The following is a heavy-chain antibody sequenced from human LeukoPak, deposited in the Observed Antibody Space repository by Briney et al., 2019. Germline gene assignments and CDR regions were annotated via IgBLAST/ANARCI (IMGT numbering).Heavy chain of an antibody. J-gene: IGHJ3*02. CDR3: ASHRSATFDI. V-gene: IGHV3-7*05. CDR1: GFTFSSYS. D-gene: IGHD2-15*01. CDR2: IKHDGSET. Sequence: GGSLRLSCAASGFTFSSYSMYWVRQAPGKGLEWMANIKHDGSETYSVDSVKGRFAISRDNAKNSLYLQMDSLRAEDTAVYYCASHRSATFDIWGQGTVVTVSS.